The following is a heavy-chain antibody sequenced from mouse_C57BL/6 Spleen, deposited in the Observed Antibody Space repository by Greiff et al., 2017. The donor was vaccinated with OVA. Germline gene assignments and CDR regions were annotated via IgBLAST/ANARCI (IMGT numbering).Heavy chain of an antibody. D-gene: IGHD1-1*01. V-gene: IGHV1-55*01. CDR2: IYPGSGST. Sequence: RPGQGLEWIGDIYPGSGSTNYNEKFKSKATLTVDTSSSTAYMQLSSLTSEDSAVYYCARLGTTVVATDYWGQGTTLTVSS. CDR3: ARLGTTVVATDY. J-gene: IGHJ2*01.